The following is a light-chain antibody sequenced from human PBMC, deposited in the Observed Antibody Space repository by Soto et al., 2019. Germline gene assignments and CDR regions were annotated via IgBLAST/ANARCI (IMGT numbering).Light chain of an antibody. CDR2: KAS. Sequence: DIQMTQSPSTLSASVGDRVTFTCRASQSIGNWLAWYQQKPGKAPKLLIYKASNLEGGVPSRFSGSGSGTEFTLTISNLQPDDFATYYCQHYNNYSGFGQGTKLEIK. J-gene: IGKJ2*03. CDR1: QSIGNW. CDR3: QHYNNYSG. V-gene: IGKV1-5*03.